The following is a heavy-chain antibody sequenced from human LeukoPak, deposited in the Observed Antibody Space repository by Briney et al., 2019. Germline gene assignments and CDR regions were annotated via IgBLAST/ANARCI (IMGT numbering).Heavy chain of an antibody. D-gene: IGHD1-7*01. CDR3: ARDQGWNYVAYYYYMDV. Sequence: ASVKVSCKASGYTFTGYYMHWVRQAPGHGLEWMGWINPNSGGTNYAQKSQGRVTMTRDTSISTAYMELSRLRSDDTAVYYCARDQGWNYVAYYYYMDVWGKGTTVTVSS. V-gene: IGHV1-2*02. J-gene: IGHJ6*03. CDR2: INPNSGGT. CDR1: GYTFTGYY.